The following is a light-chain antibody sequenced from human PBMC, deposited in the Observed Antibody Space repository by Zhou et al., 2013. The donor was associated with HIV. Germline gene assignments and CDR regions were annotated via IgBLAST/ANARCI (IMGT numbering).Light chain of an antibody. Sequence: EVVLTQSPATLSLFPGERATLSCRASHSVSSQLAWYQQRPGQAPRLLIYDASNRATGIPARFSGSGSGTDFTLTISRLEPEDFAVYYCQQYGSPFGQGTRLEIK. CDR1: HSVSSQ. J-gene: IGKJ5*01. V-gene: IGKV3-11*01. CDR3: QQYGSP. CDR2: DAS.